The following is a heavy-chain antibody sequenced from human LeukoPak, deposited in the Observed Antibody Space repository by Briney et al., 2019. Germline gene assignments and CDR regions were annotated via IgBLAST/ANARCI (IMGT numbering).Heavy chain of an antibody. D-gene: IGHD5-18*01. J-gene: IGHJ4*02. Sequence: GGSLRLSCAASGFTFDDYGMSGVPQTPGKGLEWVSGINWNGGITGYADSVKGRSTISRDNAKNSMYLQMNRLRAEDTVLYSCARSQTWIELWFFDYWGQGTLVTVSS. CDR2: INWNGGIT. CDR3: ARSQTWIELWFFDY. CDR1: GFTFDDYG. V-gene: IGHV3-20*04.